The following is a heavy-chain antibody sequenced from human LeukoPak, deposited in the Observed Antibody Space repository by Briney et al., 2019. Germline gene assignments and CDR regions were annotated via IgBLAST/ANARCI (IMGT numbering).Heavy chain of an antibody. J-gene: IGHJ4*02. V-gene: IGHV1-8*01. Sequence: GASVKVSCKASGYTFTSYDINWVRQATGQGLEWMGWMNPNSGNTGYAQKFQGRVTMTRNTSISTASMELSSLRSEDTAVYYCARSTYDYVWGSSEYDYWGQGTLVTVSS. CDR1: GYTFTSYD. D-gene: IGHD3-16*01. CDR2: MNPNSGNT. CDR3: ARSTYDYVWGSSEYDY.